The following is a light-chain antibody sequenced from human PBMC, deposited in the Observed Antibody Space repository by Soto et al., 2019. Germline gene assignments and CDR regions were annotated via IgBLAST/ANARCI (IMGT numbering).Light chain of an antibody. CDR3: HQYTGAPPFT. Sequence: DIQMTQSPSSLSASVGDRVTITCRASQGISNFLAWYQQKPGKVPKLLIYAASTLESGVPSRFSGRGSGTDFTPTICSLQPEDVATYYYHQYTGAPPFTFGPGTKVDI. J-gene: IGKJ3*01. V-gene: IGKV1-27*01. CDR2: AAS. CDR1: QGISNF.